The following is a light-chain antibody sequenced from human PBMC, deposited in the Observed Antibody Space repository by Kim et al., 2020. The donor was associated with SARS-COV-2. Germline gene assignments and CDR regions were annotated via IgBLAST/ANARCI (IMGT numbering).Light chain of an antibody. CDR3: QQYVNTPVT. CDR2: AAY. CDR1: QSVTNNY. J-gene: IGKJ4*01. Sequence: EIVLTQSPGTLSLSPGERATLSCRASQSVTNNYLAWYQQRPGQAPRLLIYAAYDRATGIPDRFSGSGSGTDFTLTISRLEPEDFAVYYCQQYVNTPVTFGGGTKVEI. V-gene: IGKV3-20*01.